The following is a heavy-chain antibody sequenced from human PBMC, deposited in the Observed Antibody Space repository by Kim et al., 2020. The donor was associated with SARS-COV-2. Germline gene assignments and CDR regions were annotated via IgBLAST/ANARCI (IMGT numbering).Heavy chain of an antibody. D-gene: IGHD3-9*01. CDR3: GKDIFPGGMDV. J-gene: IGHJ6*02. V-gene: IGHV3-9*01. Sequence: RIDYAYSVKGRFIISRDNAKNAVYLQMNSLGGEDTALYYCGKDIFPGGMDVWGQGTTVTVSS. CDR2: RI.